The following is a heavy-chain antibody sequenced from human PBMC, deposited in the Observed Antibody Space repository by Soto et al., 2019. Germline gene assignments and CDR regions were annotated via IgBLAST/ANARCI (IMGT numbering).Heavy chain of an antibody. CDR1: GGPFSSGGYY. V-gene: IGHV4-31*03. Sequence: SATLSLTCTVSGGPFSSGGYYWSWIRQEPVKGLEWIGYIYQNVDTSYNPSLKSRVTISADTSKTQCSLKLIAVTSPDTAVYYCARWDSTVSSVFHDWGQGMLVTVSS. CDR3: ARWDSTVSSVFHD. CDR2: IYQNVDT. J-gene: IGHJ4*02. D-gene: IGHD4-17*01.